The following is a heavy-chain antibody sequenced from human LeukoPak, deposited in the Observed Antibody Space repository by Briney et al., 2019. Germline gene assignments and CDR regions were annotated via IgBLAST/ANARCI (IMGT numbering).Heavy chain of an antibody. CDR2: IWYDGSNK. J-gene: IGHJ6*02. Sequence: GGSLRLSCAASGFTFSSYGMHWVRQAPGKGLEWVAVIWYDGSNKYYADSVKGRFTISRDNSKNTLYLQMNSLRAEDTAVYYCARDRITMVRGVILYYYGMDVWGQGTTVAVSS. D-gene: IGHD3-10*01. CDR3: ARDRITMVRGVILYYYGMDV. V-gene: IGHV3-33*01. CDR1: GFTFSSYG.